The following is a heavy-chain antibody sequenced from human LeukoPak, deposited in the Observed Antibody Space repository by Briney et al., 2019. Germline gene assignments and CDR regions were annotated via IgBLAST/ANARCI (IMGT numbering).Heavy chain of an antibody. CDR2: IYHSGST. V-gene: IGHV4-30-2*01. CDR1: GGSISSGGYS. D-gene: IGHD6-13*01. CDR3: ARVDSSSWYQGIKFDP. Sequence: PSETLSLTCAVSGGSISSGGYSWSWIRQPPGKGLEWIGYIYHSGSTYYNPSLKSQVTISVDRSKNQFSLKLSSVTAADTAVYYCARVDSSSWYQGIKFDPWGQGTLVTVSS. J-gene: IGHJ5*02.